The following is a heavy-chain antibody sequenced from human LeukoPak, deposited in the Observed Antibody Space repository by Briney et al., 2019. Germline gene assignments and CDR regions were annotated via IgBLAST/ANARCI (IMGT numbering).Heavy chain of an antibody. CDR1: GGSFSGYY. V-gene: IGHV4-34*01. CDR2: INHSGST. J-gene: IGHJ6*03. Sequence: KPSETLSLTCAVYGGSFSGYYWSWIRQPPGKGLEWIGEINHSGSTNYNPSLKSRVTISVDTSKNQFSLKLSSVTAADTAVYYCARRRYYYYMDVWGKGTTVAVSS. CDR3: ARRRYYYYMDV.